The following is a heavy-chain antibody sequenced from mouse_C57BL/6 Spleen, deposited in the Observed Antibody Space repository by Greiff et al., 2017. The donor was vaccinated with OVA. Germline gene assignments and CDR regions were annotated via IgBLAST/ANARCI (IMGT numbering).Heavy chain of an antibody. J-gene: IGHJ3*01. V-gene: IGHV1-55*01. CDR3: ARRFYASDGAY. CDR1: GYTFTSYW. D-gene: IGHD1-1*01. CDR2: IYPGSGST. Sequence: QVQLKQPGAELVKPGASVKMSCKASGYTFTSYWITWVKQRPGQGLEWIGDIYPGSGSTNYNEKFKGKATLTADKSSSTAYMQLSSLTSEDSAVYFCARRFYASDGAYWGQGTLVTVSA.